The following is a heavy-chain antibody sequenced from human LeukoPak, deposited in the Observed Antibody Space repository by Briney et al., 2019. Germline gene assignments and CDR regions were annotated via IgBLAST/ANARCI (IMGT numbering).Heavy chain of an antibody. J-gene: IGHJ4*02. CDR1: GFTFSSYS. D-gene: IGHD6-19*01. CDR3: AKRNSSGWYYFDY. CDR2: ISGSGGST. Sequence: PGGSLRLSCAASGFTFSSYSMSWVRQAPGKGLEWVSTISGSGGSTYYADSVKGRFTISRDNSKNTLYLQMNSLRAEDTAVYYCAKRNSSGWYYFDYWGQGTLVTVSS. V-gene: IGHV3-23*01.